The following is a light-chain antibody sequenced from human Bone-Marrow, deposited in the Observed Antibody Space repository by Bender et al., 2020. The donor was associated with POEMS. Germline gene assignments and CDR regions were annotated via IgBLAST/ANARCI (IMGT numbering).Light chain of an antibody. CDR3: SSYTSSFTLCV. V-gene: IGLV2-14*01. CDR2: EGS. J-gene: IGLJ1*01. CDR1: TSDLRGYNY. Sequence: QSALTQPASVSGSPGQSLTISCTATTSDLRGYNYVSWYQQHPGKAPKLMIYEGSKRPSGVPDRFSGSKSGNTASLTISGLQPEDEADYYCSSYTSSFTLCVFGSGTTVTVL.